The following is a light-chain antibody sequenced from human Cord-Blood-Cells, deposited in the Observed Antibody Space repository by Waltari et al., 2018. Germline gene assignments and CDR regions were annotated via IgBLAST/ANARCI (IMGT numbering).Light chain of an antibody. CDR3: QQYNSYSWT. Sequence: DIQMTQSPSTPSASVGDRVHITCRASQSISSWLAWYQQKPGKAPKLLIYKASSLESGVPSRFSGSGSGTEFTLTISSLQPDDFATYYCQQYNSYSWTFGQGTKVEIK. V-gene: IGKV1-5*03. CDR2: KAS. J-gene: IGKJ1*01. CDR1: QSISSW.